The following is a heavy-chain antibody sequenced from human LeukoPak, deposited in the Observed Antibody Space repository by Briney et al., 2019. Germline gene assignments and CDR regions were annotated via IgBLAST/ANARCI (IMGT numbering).Heavy chain of an antibody. Sequence: SSETLSLTCSGSNYSISNSLYWGWLRQPPGKGLEWIGSIYRSGNTFYSPSLKSRVTISLDTSKNQFSLKLSSVTAADTAVYFCARGTYGYYMDVWGKGTTVTVSS. J-gene: IGHJ6*03. CDR2: IYRSGNT. V-gene: IGHV4-38-2*02. CDR3: ARGTYGYYMDV. D-gene: IGHD4-17*01. CDR1: NYSISNSLY.